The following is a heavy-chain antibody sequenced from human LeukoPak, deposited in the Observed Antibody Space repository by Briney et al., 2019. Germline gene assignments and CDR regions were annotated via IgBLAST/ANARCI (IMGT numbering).Heavy chain of an antibody. Sequence: GGSLRLSCAASGFTFSSYSMNWVRQAPGKGLEWVSYISSSSSTIFYADSVRGRFTISRDNAKNSLYLQMNSLRAEDTAVYYCARVHGDYAPSIDYWGQGTLVTVSS. V-gene: IGHV3-48*01. J-gene: IGHJ4*02. CDR3: ARVHGDYAPSIDY. CDR2: ISSSSSTI. CDR1: GFTFSSYS. D-gene: IGHD4-17*01.